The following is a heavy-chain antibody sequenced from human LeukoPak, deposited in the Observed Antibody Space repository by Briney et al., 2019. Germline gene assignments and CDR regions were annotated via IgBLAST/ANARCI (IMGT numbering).Heavy chain of an antibody. CDR1: GGSISSGGYY. Sequence: SQTLSLTCTVSGGSISSGGYYRSWIRQHPGKGLEWIGYIYYSGSTYYNPSLKSRVTISVDTSKNQFSLKLSSVTAADTAVYYCARIERVMATIEPFIDYWGQGTLVTVSS. J-gene: IGHJ4*02. D-gene: IGHD5-24*01. CDR2: IYYSGST. CDR3: ARIERVMATIEPFIDY. V-gene: IGHV4-31*03.